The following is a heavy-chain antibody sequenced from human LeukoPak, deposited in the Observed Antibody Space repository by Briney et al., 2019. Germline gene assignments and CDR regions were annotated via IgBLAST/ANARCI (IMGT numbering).Heavy chain of an antibody. D-gene: IGHD5-18*01. CDR1: GGSFSKYY. CDR2: INRSGST. CDR3: ARDTAMVTSYYYYGMDV. V-gene: IGHV4-34*01. Sequence: PSETLSLTCGVSGGSFSKYYWSWIRQPPGKGLEWIGEINRSGSTNYNPSLKSRVTISVDTSKNQFSLKLSSVTAADTAVYYCARDTAMVTSYYYYGMDVWGQGTTVTVSS. J-gene: IGHJ6*02.